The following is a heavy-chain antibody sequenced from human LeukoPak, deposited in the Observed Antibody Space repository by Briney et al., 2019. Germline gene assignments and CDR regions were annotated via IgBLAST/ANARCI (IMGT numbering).Heavy chain of an antibody. J-gene: IGHJ4*02. CDR2: IWYDGSNK. CDR1: GFTFSSYG. Sequence: GRSLRLSCAASGFTFSSYGMHWVRQAPGKGLEWVAVIWYDGSNKYYADSVKGRFTISRDNSKNTLYLQMNSLRAEDTAVYYCARDGDYYDSSGCWIFDYWGQGTLVTVSS. V-gene: IGHV3-33*01. CDR3: ARDGDYYDSSGCWIFDY. D-gene: IGHD3-22*01.